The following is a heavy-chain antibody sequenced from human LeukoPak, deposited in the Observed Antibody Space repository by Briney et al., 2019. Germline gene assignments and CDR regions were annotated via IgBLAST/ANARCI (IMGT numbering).Heavy chain of an antibody. CDR3: ARDLDGYDAFDI. CDR1: GFTVSSNY. V-gene: IGHV3-66*01. Sequence: SGGSLRLSCAASGFTVSSNYMSWVRQAPGKGLEWVSVIYSGGSTYYADSVKGRFTISRDNSKNTLYLQMNSLRAEDTAVYYCARDLDGYDAFDIWGQGTMVTVSS. D-gene: IGHD3/OR15-3a*01. CDR2: IYSGGST. J-gene: IGHJ3*02.